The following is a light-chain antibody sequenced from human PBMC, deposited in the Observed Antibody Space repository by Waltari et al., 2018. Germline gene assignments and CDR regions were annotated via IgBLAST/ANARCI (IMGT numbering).Light chain of an antibody. CDR3: QTGGHGTWV. CDR1: RGHSRNI. V-gene: IGLV4-69*01. CDR2: VNSDGSH. Sequence: QLVLTQSPSASASLGASVKLPCTLSRGHSRNIIAWHQQQPEKGPRYLMKVNSDGSHSKGDEIPDRFSGSSSGAERYLTISSLQSEDEADYYCQTGGHGTWVFGGGTKLTVL. J-gene: IGLJ3*02.